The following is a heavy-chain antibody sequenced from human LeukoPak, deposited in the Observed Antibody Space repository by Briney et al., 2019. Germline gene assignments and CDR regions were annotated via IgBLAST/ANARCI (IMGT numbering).Heavy chain of an antibody. J-gene: IGHJ6*03. CDR3: ARLYSNYIMDV. Sequence: SQILSLTCTVSGGSISSGSYYWSWIRQPAGKGLEWIGRICTSGSTNYNPSLKSRVTISVDTSKNQFSLKLSSVTAADTAVYYCARLYSNYIMDVWGKGTTVTVSS. V-gene: IGHV4-61*02. D-gene: IGHD4-11*01. CDR1: GGSISSGSYY. CDR2: ICTSGST.